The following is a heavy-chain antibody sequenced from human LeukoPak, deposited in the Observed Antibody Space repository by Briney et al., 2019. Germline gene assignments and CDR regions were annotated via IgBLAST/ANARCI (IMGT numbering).Heavy chain of an antibody. CDR2: ISGSGGST. CDR1: GFTFSSYA. D-gene: IGHD6-13*01. Sequence: GGSLRLSCAASGFTFSSYAMSWVRQAPGKGLEWVSAISGSGGSTYYADSVKGRFTISRDNAKNSLYLQMNSLRAEDTAVYYCARGRLPTAGDFDYWGQGTLVTVSS. CDR3: ARGRLPTAGDFDY. J-gene: IGHJ4*02. V-gene: IGHV3-23*01.